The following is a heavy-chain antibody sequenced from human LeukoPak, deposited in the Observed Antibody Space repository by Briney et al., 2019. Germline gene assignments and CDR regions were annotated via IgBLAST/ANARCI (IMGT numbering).Heavy chain of an antibody. Sequence: PGGSLRLSCAASGFTFSSYGMHWVRQAPGKGLEWVAVISYDGSNKYYADSVKGRFTISRDNSKNTLYLQMNSLRAEDTAVYYCAKLAQVVAATTDFDYWDQGTLVTVSS. CDR3: AKLAQVVAATTDFDY. J-gene: IGHJ4*02. D-gene: IGHD2-15*01. CDR1: GFTFSSYG. CDR2: ISYDGSNK. V-gene: IGHV3-30*18.